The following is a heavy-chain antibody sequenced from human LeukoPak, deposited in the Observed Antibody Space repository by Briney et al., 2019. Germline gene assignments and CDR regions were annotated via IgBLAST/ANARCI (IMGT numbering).Heavy chain of an antibody. Sequence: SETLSLTCAVYGGSFSGYYWSWIRQPPGKGLEWIGEINHSGSTNYNPSLKSRVTISVDTSKNQFSLKLGSVTAADTAVYYCARSSIVVVPAANYYYYYMDVWGKGTTVTVSS. V-gene: IGHV4-34*01. J-gene: IGHJ6*03. D-gene: IGHD2-2*01. CDR2: INHSGST. CDR1: GGSFSGYY. CDR3: ARSSIVVVPAANYYYYYMDV.